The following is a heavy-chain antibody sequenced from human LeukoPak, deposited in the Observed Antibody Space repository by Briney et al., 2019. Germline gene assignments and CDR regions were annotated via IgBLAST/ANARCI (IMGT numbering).Heavy chain of an antibody. D-gene: IGHD3-16*02. V-gene: IGHV3-74*01. CDR2: INSDGSST. J-gene: IGHJ4*02. CDR3: ASQPYDYVWGSYRLFDY. Sequence: PGGSLRLSCAASGFTFSGYWMHWVRQAPGKGLVWVSRINSDGSSTSYADSVKGRFTISRDNAKNTLYLQMNSLRAEDTAVYYCASQPYDYVWGSYRLFDYWGQGTLVTVSS. CDR1: GFTFSGYW.